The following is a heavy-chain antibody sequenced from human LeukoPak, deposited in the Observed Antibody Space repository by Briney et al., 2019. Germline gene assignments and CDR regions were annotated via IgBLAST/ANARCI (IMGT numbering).Heavy chain of an antibody. D-gene: IGHD3-22*01. Sequence: SETLSLTCTVSGGSISSGDYYWSWIRQPPGKGLEWIGYIYYSGSTNYNPSLKSRVTISVDTSKNQFSLKLSSVTAADTAVYYCVLDYYDSSGYYFDYWGQGTLVTVS. CDR3: VLDYYDSSGYYFDY. V-gene: IGHV4-61*08. J-gene: IGHJ4*02. CDR2: IYYSGST. CDR1: GGSISSGDYY.